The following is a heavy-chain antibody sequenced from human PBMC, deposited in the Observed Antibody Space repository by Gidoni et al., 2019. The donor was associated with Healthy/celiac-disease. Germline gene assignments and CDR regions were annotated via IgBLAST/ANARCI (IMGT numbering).Heavy chain of an antibody. CDR2: ISYDGSNK. J-gene: IGHJ6*02. Sequence: QVQLVESGGGVVQPGRSLRLSCAAPGFTFSSYGMHWVRQAPGKGLEWVAVISYDGSNKYYADSVKGRFTISRDNSKNTLYLQMNSLRAEDTAVYYCAKDLMAARRFYYYYGMDVWGQGTTVTVSS. D-gene: IGHD6-6*01. CDR1: GFTFSSYG. CDR3: AKDLMAARRFYYYYGMDV. V-gene: IGHV3-30*18.